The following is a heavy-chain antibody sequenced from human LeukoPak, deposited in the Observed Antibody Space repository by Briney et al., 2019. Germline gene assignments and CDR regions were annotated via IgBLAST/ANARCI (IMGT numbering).Heavy chain of an antibody. CDR3: TMNTGDS. D-gene: IGHD7-27*01. Sequence: GGSLRLSCAASGFTFSSHYMTWVRQTPGKGLEWVANINQDGSEKIYVHSMRGRFTISRDNAKNSLYLQMNTLRAEDTAFCYCTMNTGDSWGQGTLVTVSS. J-gene: IGHJ4*02. V-gene: IGHV3-7*02. CDR1: GFTFSSHY. CDR2: INQDGSEK.